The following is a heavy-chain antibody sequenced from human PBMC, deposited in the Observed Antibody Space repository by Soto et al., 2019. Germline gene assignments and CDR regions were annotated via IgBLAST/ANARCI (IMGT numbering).Heavy chain of an antibody. V-gene: IGHV4-31*03. CDR2: IYYSGST. D-gene: IGHD4-17*01. CDR1: GGSISSGGYY. J-gene: IGHJ6*02. Sequence: PSATLSLTCTVSGGSISSGGYYWSWIRQHPWKCLEWIGYIYYSGSTYYNPSLKSRVTISVETSKNQFSLKMSSVTAADTAVYYGARDRTTVSWDYYVMEVWGQGTTVTVS. CDR3: ARDRTTVSWDYYVMEV.